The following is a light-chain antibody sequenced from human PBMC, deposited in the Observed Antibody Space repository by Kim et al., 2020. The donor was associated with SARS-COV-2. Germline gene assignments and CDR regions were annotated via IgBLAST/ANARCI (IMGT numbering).Light chain of an antibody. CDR1: SSNIGKNA. J-gene: IGLJ2*01. CDR3: AVWDDSLKGMI. V-gene: IGLV1-36*01. CDR2: YDD. Sequence: QRVTISCSGGSSNIGKNAVNWYPRLPGKAPKLLIYYDDILPSGVSDRFSGSKSGTSASLAISGLQSDDEADYYCAVWDDSLKGMIFGGGTQLTVL.